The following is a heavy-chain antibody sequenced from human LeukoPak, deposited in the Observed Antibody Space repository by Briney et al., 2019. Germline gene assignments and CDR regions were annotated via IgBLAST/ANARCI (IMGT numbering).Heavy chain of an antibody. J-gene: IGHJ4*02. CDR3: ARMNRYYWSPQLNYFDY. D-gene: IGHD1-20*01. V-gene: IGHV4-34*01. Sequence: SETLSLTCAVYGGSFSGYYWSWIHQPPGKGLEWIGEINHSGSTNYNPSLKSRVTISVDTSKNQFSLKLSSVTAADTAVYYCARMNRYYWSPQLNYFDYWGQGTLVTVSS. CDR1: GGSFSGYY. CDR2: INHSGST.